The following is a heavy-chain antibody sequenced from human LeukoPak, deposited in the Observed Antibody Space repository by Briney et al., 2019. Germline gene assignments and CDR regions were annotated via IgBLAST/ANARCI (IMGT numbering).Heavy chain of an antibody. CDR3: ARQGYYYDSSGHQSGLFDY. J-gene: IGHJ4*02. Sequence: SETLSLTCAVSGYSISSGYYWGWIRQPPGKGLEWIGSIYHSGSTYYNPSLKSRVTISVDTSKNQFSLKLSSVTAADAAVYYCARQGYYYDSSGHQSGLFDYWGQGTLVTVSS. CDR1: GYSISSGYY. D-gene: IGHD3-22*01. V-gene: IGHV4-38-2*01. CDR2: IYHSGST.